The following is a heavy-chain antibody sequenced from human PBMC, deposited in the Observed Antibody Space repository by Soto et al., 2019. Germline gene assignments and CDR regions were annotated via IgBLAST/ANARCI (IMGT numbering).Heavy chain of an antibody. V-gene: IGHV3-23*01. CDR3: AKGKAHTLFGVDTLFDY. CDR1: GFTFSNAW. Sequence: GGSLRLSCTASGFTFSNAWMNWVRQAPGKGLEWVSLVSGNGGTTNYADSVKGRFTISRDNSQKTLYLQMNSLRAEDTAIYYCAKGKAHTLFGVDTLFDYWGQGTLVTVSS. J-gene: IGHJ4*02. D-gene: IGHD3-3*01. CDR2: VSGNGGTT.